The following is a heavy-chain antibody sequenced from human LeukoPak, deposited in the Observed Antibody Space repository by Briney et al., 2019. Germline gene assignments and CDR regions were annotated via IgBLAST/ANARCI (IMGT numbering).Heavy chain of an antibody. J-gene: IGHJ4*02. V-gene: IGHV4-59*01. CDR2: IYYSGST. Sequence: SETLSLTCTVSGGSISSYYWSWLRQPPGKGLEWIGYIYYSGSTNYSPSLKSRVTISVDTSKNQFSLKLSSVTAADTAVYYCAREVADTDYWGQGTLVTVSS. D-gene: IGHD6-19*01. CDR3: AREVADTDY. CDR1: GGSISSYY.